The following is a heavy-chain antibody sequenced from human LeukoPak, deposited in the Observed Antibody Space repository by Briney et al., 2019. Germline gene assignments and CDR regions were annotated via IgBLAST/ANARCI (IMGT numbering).Heavy chain of an antibody. J-gene: IGHJ2*01. V-gene: IGHV4-30-4*01. CDR3: ARTDGYNLFWYFDL. CDR2: IYYSGST. D-gene: IGHD5-24*01. Sequence: PSETLSLTCTVSGGSISSGDYYWSWIRQPPGKGLEWIEYIYYSGSTYDNPSLKSRVTISVDTSKNQFSLKLSSVTAADTAVYYCARTDGYNLFWYFDLWGRGTLVTVSS. CDR1: GGSISSGDYY.